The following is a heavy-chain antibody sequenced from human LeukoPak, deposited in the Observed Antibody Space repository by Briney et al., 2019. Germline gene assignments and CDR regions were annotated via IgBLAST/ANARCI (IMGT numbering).Heavy chain of an antibody. D-gene: IGHD7-27*01. CDR1: GGTFSSYA. CDR3: ARDLNWGSFDAFDI. Sequence: ASVKVSCKASGGTFSSYAISWVRQAPGQGLEWMGGIIPIFGTANYAQKLQGRVTNTADESTSTAYMALSSLRSEDTAVYYCARDLNWGSFDAFDIWGQGTMVTVSS. J-gene: IGHJ3*02. V-gene: IGHV1-69*13. CDR2: IIPIFGTA.